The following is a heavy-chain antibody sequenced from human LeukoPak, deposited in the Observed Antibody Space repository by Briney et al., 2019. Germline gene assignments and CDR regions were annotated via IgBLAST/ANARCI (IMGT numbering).Heavy chain of an antibody. Sequence: RPGGSLRLSCAASGFTLSSYAMSWVRQAPGKGLEWVSSISASGGSTNYADSVRGRFTISIDNSKYTAYLQMNSLRAEDTDVYYCAKVMKGSERLTMVRGVIIKTAGLYYMDVWGKGTTVTVSS. J-gene: IGHJ6*03. D-gene: IGHD3-10*01. CDR3: AKVMKGSERLTMVRGVIIKTAGLYYMDV. CDR2: ISASGGST. CDR1: GFTLSSYA. V-gene: IGHV3-23*01.